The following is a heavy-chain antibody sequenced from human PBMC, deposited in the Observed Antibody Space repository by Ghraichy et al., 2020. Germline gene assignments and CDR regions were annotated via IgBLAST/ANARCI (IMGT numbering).Heavy chain of an antibody. CDR1: GFSLSSNEEA. V-gene: IGHV2-5*01. J-gene: IGHJ4*02. CDR3: AHRRGGYFDY. D-gene: IGHD3-16*01. Sequence: SGPTLVKPTQTLTLTCTFSGFSLSSNEEAVGWIRQPPGEALEWLALIYWHDERRYRSSLKSTFSITKDTSKNQVVLTMTNMDPMDTATYYCAHRRGGYFDYWGQGSLVTVSS. CDR2: IYWHDER.